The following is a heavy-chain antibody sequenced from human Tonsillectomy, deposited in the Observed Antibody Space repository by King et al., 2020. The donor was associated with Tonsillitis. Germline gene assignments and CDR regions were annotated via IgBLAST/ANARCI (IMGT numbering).Heavy chain of an antibody. D-gene: IGHD6-6*01. Sequence: VQLVESGAEVKKPGSSVKVSCKASGGTFSSYAISWVRQAPGQGLEWMGGIIPIFGTANYAQKFQGRDTITADESTSTAYMELSSLRSEDTAVYYCACQKGLVTNDAFDIWGQGTMVTVSS. V-gene: IGHV1-69*01. CDR2: IIPIFGTA. J-gene: IGHJ3*02. CDR3: ACQKGLVTNDAFDI. CDR1: GGTFSSYA.